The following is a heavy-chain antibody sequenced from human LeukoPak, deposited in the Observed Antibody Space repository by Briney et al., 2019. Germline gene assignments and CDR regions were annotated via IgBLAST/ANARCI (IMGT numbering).Heavy chain of an antibody. CDR3: ARGGARCCSSTSCPLLDY. CDR2: INHSGST. D-gene: IGHD2-2*01. CDR1: GGSFSGYY. J-gene: IGHJ4*02. Sequence: SETLSLTCAVYGGSFSGYYWSCIRQPPGKGLEWIGEINHSGSTNYNPSLKSRVTISVDTSKNQFSLKLSSVTAADTAVYYCARGGARCCSSTSCPLLDYWGQGTLVTVSS. V-gene: IGHV4-34*01.